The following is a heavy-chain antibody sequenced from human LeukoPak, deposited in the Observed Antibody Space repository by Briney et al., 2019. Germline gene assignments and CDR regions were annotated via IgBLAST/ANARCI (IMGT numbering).Heavy chain of an antibody. D-gene: IGHD1-26*01. CDR1: GGSISSYY. CDR3: ARAPGIVGATTGDAFDI. Sequence: SETLSLTCTVSGGSISSYYWSWIRQPPGKGLEWIGYIYYSGSTNYNPSLKSRVTISVDTSKNQFSLKLSSVTAADTAVYYCARAPGIVGATTGDAFDIWGQRTMVTVSS. CDR2: IYYSGST. J-gene: IGHJ3*02. V-gene: IGHV4-59*01.